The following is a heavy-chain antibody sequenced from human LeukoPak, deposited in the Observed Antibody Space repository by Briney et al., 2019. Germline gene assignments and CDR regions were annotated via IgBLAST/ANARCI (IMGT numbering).Heavy chain of an antibody. CDR3: ARQARELTFDY. V-gene: IGHV5-51*01. Sequence: GESLKISCKSSGYSFTSFWIGWVRQVPGKGLGWLGISYPGASDTRYSASFQGQVTISADKSISTAYLQWSSLKASDTAMYYCARQARELTFDYWGQGTLVTVSS. CDR2: SYPGASDT. D-gene: IGHD1-26*01. CDR1: GYSFTSFW. J-gene: IGHJ4*02.